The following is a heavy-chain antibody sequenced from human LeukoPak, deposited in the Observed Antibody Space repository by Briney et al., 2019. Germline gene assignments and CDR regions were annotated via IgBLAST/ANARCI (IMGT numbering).Heavy chain of an antibody. CDR3: LRDAQRPRLTPDY. D-gene: IGHD6-25*01. V-gene: IGHV1-18*01. J-gene: IGHJ4*02. Sequence: GASVKVSCKASGYTFNTYGISWVRQAPGQGLEWMGWISTYNGDVNCVQNLQGRVTMTTDTSASTAYMELMSLRSDDTAVYYCLRDAQRPRLTPDYWGQGTLVTVSS. CDR2: ISTYNGDV. CDR1: GYTFNTYG.